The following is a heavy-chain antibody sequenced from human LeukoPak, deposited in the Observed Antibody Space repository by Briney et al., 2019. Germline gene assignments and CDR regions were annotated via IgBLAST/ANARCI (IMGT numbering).Heavy chain of an antibody. CDR2: IWSDGSIK. J-gene: IGHJ4*02. V-gene: IGHV3-33*01. CDR1: AFSFSSYG. CDR3: ARDGTGSNSGWYIH. Sequence: GGSLRLSCAASAFSFSSYGMHWVRQAPGKGLEWVAVIWSDGSIKFYADSVKGRFTIFRDNSKNTLYLQMDSLRAEDTAVYYCARDGTGSNSGWYIHWGQGALVTVSS. D-gene: IGHD6-19*01.